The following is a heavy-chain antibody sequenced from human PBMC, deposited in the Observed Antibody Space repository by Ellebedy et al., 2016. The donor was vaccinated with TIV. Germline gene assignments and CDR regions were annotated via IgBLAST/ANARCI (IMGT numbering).Heavy chain of an antibody. Sequence: SETLSLXXAVYGGSFSGYYWSWIRQPPGKGLEWIGEINHSGSTNYNPSLKSRVTISVDTSKNQFSLKLSSVTAADTAVYYCARDGATDDAFDIWGQGTMVTVSS. CDR3: ARDGATDDAFDI. CDR2: INHSGST. V-gene: IGHV4-34*01. CDR1: GGSFSGYY. J-gene: IGHJ3*02. D-gene: IGHD2-21*02.